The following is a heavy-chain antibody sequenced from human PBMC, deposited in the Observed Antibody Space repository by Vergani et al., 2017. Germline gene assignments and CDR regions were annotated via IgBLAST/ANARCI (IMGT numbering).Heavy chain of an antibody. CDR2: ISYDGSNK. J-gene: IGHJ4*02. V-gene: IGHV3-30-3*01. CDR1: GFTFSSYA. Sequence: QVQLVESGGGVVQPGRSLRLSCAASGFTFSSYAMHWVPQAPGKGLEWVAVISYDGSNKYYADSVKGRFTISRENSKNTLYLQMNSLRAEDTAVYYCARQKGYSSSSFDYWGQGTLVTVSS. CDR3: ARQKGYSSSSFDY. D-gene: IGHD6-6*01.